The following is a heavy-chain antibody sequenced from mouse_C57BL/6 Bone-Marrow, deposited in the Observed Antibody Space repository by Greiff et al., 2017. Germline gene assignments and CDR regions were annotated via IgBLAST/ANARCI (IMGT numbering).Heavy chain of an antibody. Sequence: VQLQQSGAELVRPGTSVKVSCKASGYAFTNYLIEWVKQRPGQGLEWIGVINPGGGGTNYNEKFKGKATLTADKSSSTAYLQLSSLTAEDSAVYFCARSDYYGSSPYDFDYWGQGTTLTVSS. D-gene: IGHD1-1*01. V-gene: IGHV1-54*01. CDR2: INPGGGGT. CDR3: ARSDYYGSSPYDFDY. CDR1: GYAFTNYL. J-gene: IGHJ2*01.